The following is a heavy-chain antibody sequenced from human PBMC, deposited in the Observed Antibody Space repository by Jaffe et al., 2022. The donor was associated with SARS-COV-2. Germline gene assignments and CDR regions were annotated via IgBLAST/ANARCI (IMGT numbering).Heavy chain of an antibody. J-gene: IGHJ6*02. Sequence: EVQLVQSGAEVKKPGESLRISCKGSGYSFTSYWISWVRQMPGKGLEWMGRIDPSDSYTNYSPSFQGHVTISADKSISTAYLQWSSLKASDTAMYYCARHGSGYDILTGYQYGMDVWGQGTTVTVSS. D-gene: IGHD3-9*01. CDR1: GYSFTSYW. CDR3: ARHGSGYDILTGYQYGMDV. CDR2: IDPSDSYT. V-gene: IGHV5-10-1*03.